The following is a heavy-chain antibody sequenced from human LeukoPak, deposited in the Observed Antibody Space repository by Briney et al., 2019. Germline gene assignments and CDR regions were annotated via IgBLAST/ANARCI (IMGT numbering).Heavy chain of an antibody. CDR2: IIPIFGTA. J-gene: IGHJ5*02. D-gene: IGHD5-18*01. CDR3: ARGGYSYGYVGGFDP. Sequence: SVKVSCTASGGTFSSYAISWVRQAPGQGLEWMGRIIPIFGTANYAQKFQGRVTITTDESTSTAYMELSSLRSEDTAVYYCARGGYSYGYVGGFDPWGQGTLVTVSS. CDR1: GGTFSSYA. V-gene: IGHV1-69*05.